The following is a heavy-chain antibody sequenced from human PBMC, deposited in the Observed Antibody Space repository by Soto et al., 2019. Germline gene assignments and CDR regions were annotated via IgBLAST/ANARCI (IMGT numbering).Heavy chain of an antibody. D-gene: IGHD2-21*01. V-gene: IGHV1-3*01. CDR1: GYAFTNYA. CDR2: LNPGNGNT. J-gene: IGHJ2*01. CDR3: ARDQGIPYCGGDCYSDWYFDL. Sequence: ASVKVSCKASGYAFTNYAIHWVRQAPGQRLEWMGWLNPGNGNTKYPQKFQGRVTITRDTSASTAYMFLSSLRSEDTAVYYCARDQGIPYCGGDCYSDWYFDLWGRGTLVTVSS.